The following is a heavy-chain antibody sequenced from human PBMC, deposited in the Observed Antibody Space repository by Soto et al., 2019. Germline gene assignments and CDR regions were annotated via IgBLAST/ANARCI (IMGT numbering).Heavy chain of an antibody. Sequence: ASVKVSCKASGYTFSTYGMHWVRQAPGQSLEWMGWLNGGTGQTRYSQGFQDRVIITRDTSASTGYMEPSSLRSEDTAVYYCARGKGMEENYFYYGLDIWGQGTTVTVSS. V-gene: IGHV1-3*01. CDR3: ARGKGMEENYFYYGLDI. CDR1: GYTFSTYG. J-gene: IGHJ6*02. D-gene: IGHD1-1*01. CDR2: LNGGTGQT.